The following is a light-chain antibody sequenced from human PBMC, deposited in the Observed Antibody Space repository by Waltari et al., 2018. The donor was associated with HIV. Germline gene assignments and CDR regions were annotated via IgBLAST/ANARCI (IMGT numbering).Light chain of an antibody. Sequence: HSALTQPASVSGSPGQSIPIPCTGPVPDIDLYTFVPWYRQYPGLAPHPALYGVSSRPSGVSLRFSGSKSGDTASLTISGLEAEDEADYYCSSYTPSHSLVFGGGTKLTVL. J-gene: IGLJ3*02. CDR2: GVS. CDR1: VPDIDLYTF. V-gene: IGLV2-14*01. CDR3: SSYTPSHSLV.